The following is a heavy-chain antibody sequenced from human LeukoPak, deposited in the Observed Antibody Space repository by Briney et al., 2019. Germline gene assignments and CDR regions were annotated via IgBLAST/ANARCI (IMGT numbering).Heavy chain of an antibody. CDR3: AREVESQGRSLDI. D-gene: IGHD3-3*01. CDR2: IYPSGST. CDR1: GGSISSYY. V-gene: IGHV4-4*07. Sequence: PSETLSLTCTVSGGSISSYYWSWIRQPAGKGLEWIGRIYPSGSTNYNPSLKSRVTMSVDTSKNQSSLRLSSVTAADTAVYYCAREVESQGRSLDIWGQGTMVTVSS. J-gene: IGHJ3*02.